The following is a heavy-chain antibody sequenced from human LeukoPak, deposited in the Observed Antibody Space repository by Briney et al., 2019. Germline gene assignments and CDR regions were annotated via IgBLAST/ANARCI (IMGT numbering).Heavy chain of an antibody. J-gene: IGHJ3*02. CDR2: ISYDGSNK. Sequence: GRSLRLSCAASGFTFSTYAMHWVRQAPGKGLEWVAVISYDGSNKYYADSVKGRFTISRDNSKNTLYLQMNSLRAEDTAVYYCARGEQLVQGAFDIWGQGTMVTVSS. CDR3: ARGEQLVQGAFDI. D-gene: IGHD6-13*01. CDR1: GFTFSTYA. V-gene: IGHV3-30-3*01.